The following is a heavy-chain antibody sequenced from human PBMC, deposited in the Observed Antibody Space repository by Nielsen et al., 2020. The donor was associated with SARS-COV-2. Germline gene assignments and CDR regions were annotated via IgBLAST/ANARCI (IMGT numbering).Heavy chain of an antibody. D-gene: IGHD2-2*01. J-gene: IGHJ3*02. Sequence: SETLSLTCTVSGGSISSYYWSWTRQPPGKGLEWIGYIYYSGSTNYNPSLKSRVTISVDTSKNQFSLKLSSVTAADTAVYYCARHVVVPASDAFDIWGQGTMVTVSS. CDR2: IYYSGST. V-gene: IGHV4-59*08. CDR3: ARHVVVPASDAFDI. CDR1: GGSISSYY.